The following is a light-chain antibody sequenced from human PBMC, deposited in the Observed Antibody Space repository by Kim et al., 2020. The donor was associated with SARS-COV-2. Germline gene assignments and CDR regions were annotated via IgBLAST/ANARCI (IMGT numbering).Light chain of an antibody. CDR3: QQSYSTLLT. Sequence: DIQMTQSPSSLSASVGDRVTITCRASQSISSYLNWYQQKPGKAPKLLIYAASSLQSGVPSRFSGSGSGTDFTLTTSSLQPEDFATYYCQQSYSTLLTFGGGTKVEI. V-gene: IGKV1-39*01. CDR2: AAS. J-gene: IGKJ4*01. CDR1: QSISSY.